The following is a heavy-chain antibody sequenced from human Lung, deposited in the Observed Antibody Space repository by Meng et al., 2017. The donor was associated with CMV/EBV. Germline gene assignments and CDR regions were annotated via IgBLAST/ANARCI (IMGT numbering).Heavy chain of an antibody. CDR3: ASSMATITFAFDY. V-gene: IGHV4-61*02. CDR1: GGSISSGSYY. CDR2: IYTSGST. D-gene: IGHD5-24*01. Sequence: VHLQEPGPGLVKPSQTLSLTCTVSGGSISSGSYYWSWIRQPAGKGLEWIGRIYTSGSTNYNPSLKSRVTISVDTSKNQFSLKLSSVTAADTAVYYCASSMATITFAFDYWGQGTLVTVSS. J-gene: IGHJ4*02.